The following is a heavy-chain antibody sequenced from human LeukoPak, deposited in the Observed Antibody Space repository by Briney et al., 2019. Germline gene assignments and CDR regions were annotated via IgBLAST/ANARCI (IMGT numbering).Heavy chain of an antibody. CDR3: ARAPYSSGWYDC. D-gene: IGHD6-19*01. Sequence: GGSLRLSCAASGFTFSTYVMVWVRQAPGKGLEWVSVLYSGGDTYYADSVKGRFTISRDNSKNTLYLQMNSLRAEDTALYYCARAPYSSGWYDCWGQGTLVTVSS. CDR2: LYSGGDT. J-gene: IGHJ5*01. V-gene: IGHV3-53*01. CDR1: GFTFSTYV.